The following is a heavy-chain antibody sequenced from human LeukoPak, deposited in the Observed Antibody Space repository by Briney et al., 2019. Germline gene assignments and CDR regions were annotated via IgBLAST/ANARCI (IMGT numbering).Heavy chain of an antibody. CDR3: AMSGLGEKFANWFDP. CDR2: ITASGGST. CDR1: GFTFDSYG. Sequence: PGGSLRLSCTASGFTFDSYGMAWVRQAPGKGLEWVSAITASGGSTYYAGSVKGRFTISRDNARNTLYLQMNSLRAEDTAVYYCAMSGLGEKFANWFDPWGQGTLVTVSS. V-gene: IGHV3-23*01. D-gene: IGHD3-10*01. J-gene: IGHJ5*02.